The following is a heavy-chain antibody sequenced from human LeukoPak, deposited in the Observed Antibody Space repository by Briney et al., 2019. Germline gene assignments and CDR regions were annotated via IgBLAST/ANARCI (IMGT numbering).Heavy chain of an antibody. CDR3: AKVRSGSANWALRIFDN. D-gene: IGHD1-1*01. J-gene: IGHJ4*02. V-gene: IGHV3-30*18. CDR2: ISKDGSNE. CDR1: EFTFNNYG. Sequence: PGKSLRLSCATSEFTFNNYGMHWVRQAPGKGLEWVALISKDGSNEYYADSVKGRFTISRDNSNNTLYVQMNRLRAEDTAVYYCAKVRSGSANWALRIFDNWGQGTLVTVSS.